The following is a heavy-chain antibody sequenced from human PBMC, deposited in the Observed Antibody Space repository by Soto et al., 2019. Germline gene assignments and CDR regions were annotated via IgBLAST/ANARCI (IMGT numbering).Heavy chain of an antibody. Sequence: ASVKVSCKASGFTFTSSAVQWVRQARGQRLEWIGWIVVGSGNTNYAQKFQERVTITRDKSTSTAYMELSSLRSEDTAVYYCAAGLQYHYDSSGHLVSDAFDIWGQGTMVTVSS. CDR3: AAGLQYHYDSSGHLVSDAFDI. CDR1: GFTFTSSA. J-gene: IGHJ3*02. V-gene: IGHV1-58*01. D-gene: IGHD3-22*01. CDR2: IVVGSGNT.